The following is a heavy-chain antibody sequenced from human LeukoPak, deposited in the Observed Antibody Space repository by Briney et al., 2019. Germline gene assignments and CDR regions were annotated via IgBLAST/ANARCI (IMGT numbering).Heavy chain of an antibody. V-gene: IGHV3-73*01. CDR3: TSNYDFWTAYTFY. CDR2: IRSKANSYAT. Sequence: GGSLRLSCAASGFTFSGSAMHWVRQASGKGLDWVGRIRSKANSYATAYAASVKGRFTISRDDSKNTAYLQVNSLKTEDTAVYYCTSNYDFWTAYTFYWGQGTLVTVSS. J-gene: IGHJ4*02. CDR1: GFTFSGSA. D-gene: IGHD3-3*01.